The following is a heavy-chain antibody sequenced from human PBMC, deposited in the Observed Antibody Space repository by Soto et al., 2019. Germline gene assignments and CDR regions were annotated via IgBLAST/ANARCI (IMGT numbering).Heavy chain of an antibody. CDR1: GGSVSSGSYY. CDR3: ATSGSYLYSGMDV. D-gene: IGHD1-26*01. CDR2: IYYSGST. J-gene: IGHJ6*02. Sequence: QVQLQESGPGLVKPSETLSLTCTVSGGSVSSGSYYWSWIRQPPGKGLEWIGYIYYSGSTNYNPSLTSRVTIAGDTSKNQCSRKLSSVTAADTAVYYCATSGSYLYSGMDVWGQGTTVTVSS. V-gene: IGHV4-61*01.